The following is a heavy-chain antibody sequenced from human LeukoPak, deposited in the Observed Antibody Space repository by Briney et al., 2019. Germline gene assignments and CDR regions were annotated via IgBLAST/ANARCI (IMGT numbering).Heavy chain of an antibody. CDR3: ARLITSGWYFDY. V-gene: IGHV5-51*01. J-gene: IGHJ4*02. Sequence: GESLKISCKGSGYSFTSYWIGWVRQMPGKGMEWMGIVYPGDSDTRYSPSFQGQVTISADKSTSTAYLQSSSLKAAGTAMYYCARLITSGWYFDYWGQGTLVTVSS. CDR2: VYPGDSDT. CDR1: GYSFTSYW. D-gene: IGHD6-19*01.